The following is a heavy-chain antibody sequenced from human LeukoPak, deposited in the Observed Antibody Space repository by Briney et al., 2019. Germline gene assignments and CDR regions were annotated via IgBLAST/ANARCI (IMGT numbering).Heavy chain of an antibody. CDR1: GGSITNLNFY. J-gene: IGHJ5*02. CDR2: IYTSGGT. Sequence: PSQTLSLTCTVSGGSITNLNFYWTWIRQPAGKRLEWIGRIYTSGGTNYNPSLKSRVTISVDTSKNQFSLKLSSVTAADTAVYYCATQGTGITGTSTSWFDPWGQGTLVTVSS. CDR3: ATQGTGITGTSTSWFDP. D-gene: IGHD1-20*01. V-gene: IGHV4-61*02.